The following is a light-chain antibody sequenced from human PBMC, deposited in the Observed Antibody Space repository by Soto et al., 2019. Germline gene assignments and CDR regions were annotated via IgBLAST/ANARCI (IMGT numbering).Light chain of an antibody. CDR3: QQRSSWHT. CDR1: QSVSSN. CDR2: GAS. J-gene: IGKJ1*01. V-gene: IGKV3-15*01. Sequence: EIVMTQSPATLSVSPGERATLSCRASQSVSSNLAWYQQKPGQAPRLLIYGASTMATGIPARFSGSGSGTDFTLTISSLEPEDSAIYYCQQRSSWHTFGQGTKVDIK.